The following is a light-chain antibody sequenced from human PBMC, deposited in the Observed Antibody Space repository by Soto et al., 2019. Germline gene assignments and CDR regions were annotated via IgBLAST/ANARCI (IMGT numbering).Light chain of an antibody. V-gene: IGKV1-39*01. Sequence: SPSSLSASVGDRVTITCRASQSISSYLNWYQQKPGKAPKLLIYAASSLQSGVPSRFSGSGSGTDFTLTISSLQPEDFATYYCQQSYSTPVTFGQGTRLEIK. CDR2: AAS. CDR3: QQSYSTPVT. J-gene: IGKJ5*01. CDR1: QSISSY.